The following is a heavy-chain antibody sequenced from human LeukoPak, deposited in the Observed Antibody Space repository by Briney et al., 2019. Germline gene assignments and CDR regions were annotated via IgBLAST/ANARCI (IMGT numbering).Heavy chain of an antibody. CDR2: ISWNRGSI. J-gene: IGHJ4*02. D-gene: IGHD6-13*01. CDR3: AKDKRSSSWSYFDY. Sequence: PGGSLRLSCAASGFTFDDYAMHWVRHAPGKGLEWVSGISWNRGSIGYADSVKGRFTISRDNAKNSLYLQMNSLRPEDTALYYCAKDKRSSSWSYFDYWGQGTLVTVSS. CDR1: GFTFDDYA. V-gene: IGHV3-9*01.